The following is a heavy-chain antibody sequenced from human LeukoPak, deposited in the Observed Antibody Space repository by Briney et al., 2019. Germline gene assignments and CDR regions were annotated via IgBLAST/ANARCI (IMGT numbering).Heavy chain of an antibody. V-gene: IGHV4-39*01. CDR3: ESPRGFSYGYFDY. J-gene: IGHJ4*02. CDR2: IYYSKNT. D-gene: IGHD5-18*01. Sequence: PSETLSLTCTVSGGSISSSSAYWGWIRQPPGKGLEWIGSIYYSKNTYYNPSLKSRVTISADTSKNQFSLTLGSVCATDTAVYYCESPRGFSYGYFDYWGQGTLVTVSS. CDR1: GGSISSSSAY.